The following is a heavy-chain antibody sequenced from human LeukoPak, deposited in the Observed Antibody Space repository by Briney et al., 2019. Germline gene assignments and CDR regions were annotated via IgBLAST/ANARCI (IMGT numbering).Heavy chain of an antibody. CDR1: GFTFISYW. CDR3: PRAWRKIALDYGDYAGWGLFAY. J-gene: IGHJ4*02. Sequence: GGSLRLSCAASGFTFISYWMHWVRQAPGKGLVWVSRINIDGTTTSYADSVKGRFTISRDNAKNSLYLQMNSLRAEDTAVYYCPRAWRKIALDYGDYAGWGLFAYWGQGTLVTVSS. D-gene: IGHD4-17*01. V-gene: IGHV3-74*01. CDR2: INIDGTTT.